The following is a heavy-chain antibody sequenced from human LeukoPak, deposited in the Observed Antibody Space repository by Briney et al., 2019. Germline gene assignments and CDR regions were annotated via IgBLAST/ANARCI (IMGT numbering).Heavy chain of an antibody. CDR3: AKSITSDGKGWFDP. J-gene: IGHJ5*02. D-gene: IGHD6-13*01. V-gene: IGHV3-23*01. Sequence: GGSLRLSCAASGFTFSSYAMSWVRQAPGQGLESVSAISGSGVGTYYADSVKGRFTISRDNSKNTLYLQMNSLRAEDTAVYYCAKSITSDGKGWFDPWGQGTLVTVSS. CDR1: GFTFSSYA. CDR2: ISGSGVGT.